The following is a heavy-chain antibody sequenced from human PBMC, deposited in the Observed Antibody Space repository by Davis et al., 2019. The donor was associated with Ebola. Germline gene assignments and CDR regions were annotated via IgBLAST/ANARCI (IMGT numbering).Heavy chain of an antibody. CDR1: GFTFSSYW. D-gene: IGHD3-22*01. V-gene: IGHV3-74*01. Sequence: PSETLSLTCAASGFTFSSYWMHWVRQAPGKGLVWVSRINSDGSSTSYADSVKGRFTISRDNAKNTLYLQMNSLRAEDTAVYYCARDPADYYDSSGYYYWYYYGMDVWGQGTTVTVSS. CDR3: ARDPADYYDSSGYYYWYYYGMDV. J-gene: IGHJ6*02. CDR2: INSDGSST.